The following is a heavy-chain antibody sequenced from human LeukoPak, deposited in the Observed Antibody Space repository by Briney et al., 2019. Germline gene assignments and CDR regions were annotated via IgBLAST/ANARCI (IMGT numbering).Heavy chain of an antibody. CDR2: INPNSGGT. D-gene: IGHD3-10*01. CDR1: GYTFTGYY. V-gene: IGHV1-2*02. CDR3: ARATDYYGSGSYAYYYMDV. Sequence: ASVKVSCKASGYTFTGYYMHWVRQAPGQGLEWMGWINPNSGGTNYAQKFQGRVTMTRDTSISTAYMELSRLRSDDTAVYYCARATDYYGSGSYAYYYMDVWGKGTTVTVSS. J-gene: IGHJ6*03.